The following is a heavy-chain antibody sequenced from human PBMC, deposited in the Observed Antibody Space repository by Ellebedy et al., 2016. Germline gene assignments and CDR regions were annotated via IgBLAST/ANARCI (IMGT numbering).Heavy chain of an antibody. CDR1: GGSFSGYY. Sequence: GSLRLXXAVYGGSFSGYYWGWIRQPPGKGLEWIGSIYYSGSTYYNPSLKSRVTISVDTSKNQFSLKLSSVTAADTAVYYCARDTGSSSWYHYYYGMDVWGQGTTVTVSS. CDR2: IYYSGST. J-gene: IGHJ6*02. V-gene: IGHV4-34*01. D-gene: IGHD6-13*01. CDR3: ARDTGSSSWYHYYYGMDV.